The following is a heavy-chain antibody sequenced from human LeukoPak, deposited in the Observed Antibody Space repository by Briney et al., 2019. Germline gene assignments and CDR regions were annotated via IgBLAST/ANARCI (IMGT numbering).Heavy chain of an antibody. J-gene: IGHJ4*02. D-gene: IGHD6-19*01. V-gene: IGHV3-13*01. CDR1: GFTFIDYD. CDR3: ARGGIQVSGIDEFDY. CDR2: IGIRGDT. Sequence: GGSLRLSCAASGFTFIDYDMHWVRQVIGKGLEWVSAIGIRGDTHYSGSVKGRFTISGENAESSLYLQMNSLRAEDTAVYYCARGGIQVSGIDEFDYWGQGTLVTVSS.